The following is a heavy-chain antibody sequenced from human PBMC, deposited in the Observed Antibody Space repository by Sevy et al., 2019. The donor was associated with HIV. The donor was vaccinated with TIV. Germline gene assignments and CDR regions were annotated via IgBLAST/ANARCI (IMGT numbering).Heavy chain of an antibody. CDR3: TRWKGAHSIFDY. J-gene: IGHJ4*02. Sequence: GGSLRLSCTASGFSCGDYAMNWVRQAPGKGLEWVAFLKNKARGGTLDHAASVTGRFTISRDDSKSIVYLQMNDLRTEDTGVYYCTRWKGAHSIFDYWGQGALVTVSS. CDR1: GFSCGDYA. V-gene: IGHV3-49*04. CDR2: LKNKARGGTL. D-gene: IGHD1-1*01.